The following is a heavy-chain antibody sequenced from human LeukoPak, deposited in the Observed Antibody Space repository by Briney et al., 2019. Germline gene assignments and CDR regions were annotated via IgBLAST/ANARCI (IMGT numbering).Heavy chain of an antibody. V-gene: IGHV4-59*08. CDR1: SVSISSFF. CDR3: ARHRAYSSSSPFDY. CDR2: IYYTGST. J-gene: IGHJ4*02. D-gene: IGHD6-6*01. Sequence: SETLSLTCSVSSVSISSFFWSWIRQPPGKGLEWIGYIYYTGSTNYNPSLKSRVTMFVDMSKNQFSLRLSSVTAADTAVYYCARHRAYSSSSPFDYWGQGTLVTVSS.